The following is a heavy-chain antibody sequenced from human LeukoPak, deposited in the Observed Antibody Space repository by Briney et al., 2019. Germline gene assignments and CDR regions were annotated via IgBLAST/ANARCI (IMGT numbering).Heavy chain of an antibody. CDR3: ARGTGCGGGSCYGLFDF. Sequence: GGSLRLSCAASGFTFSDHYMDWVRQAPGKGLEWVGRTRNKANSYTTEYAASVKGRFTISRDDSKNSVYLQMNSLKTEDTAVYYCARGTGCGGGSCYGLFDFWGQGNLVTVSS. D-gene: IGHD2-15*01. CDR2: TRNKANSYTT. V-gene: IGHV3-72*01. J-gene: IGHJ4*02. CDR1: GFTFSDHY.